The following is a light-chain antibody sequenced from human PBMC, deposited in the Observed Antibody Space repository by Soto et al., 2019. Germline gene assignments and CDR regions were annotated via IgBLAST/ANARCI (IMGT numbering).Light chain of an antibody. CDR1: QSLSSY. Sequence: IQMTQSPSSLSASVGDRVTITCRTSQSLSSYLNWYQQKPEKAPKLLIYAASFLQSGVPSRFSGSGSGTDFTLTISSLQPEDFATYYCQQSYSTPITFGKGTRLEIK. CDR3: QQSYSTPIT. V-gene: IGKV1-39*01. J-gene: IGKJ5*01. CDR2: AAS.